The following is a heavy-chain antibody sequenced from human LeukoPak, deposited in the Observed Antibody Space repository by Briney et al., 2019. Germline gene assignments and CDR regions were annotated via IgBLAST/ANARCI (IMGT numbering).Heavy chain of an antibody. CDR3: ARSLMARTGGAFYI. D-gene: IGHD5-24*01. CDR1: GFTVSSYD. V-gene: IGHV3-13*01. Sequence: GGSLRLSCAASGFTVSSYDMRWVRQATGKGLEWVSVICTAGDTYYPGSVKGRFTISRENSKNSLYLQMNSLRAGDTAVYYCARSLMARTGGAFYIWGQGTMVTVSS. CDR2: ICTAGDT. J-gene: IGHJ3*02.